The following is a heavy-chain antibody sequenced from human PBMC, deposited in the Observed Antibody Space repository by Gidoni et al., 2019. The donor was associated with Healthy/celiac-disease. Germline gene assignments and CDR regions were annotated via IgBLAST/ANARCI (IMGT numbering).Heavy chain of an antibody. V-gene: IGHV1-18*01. Sequence: QVQLVQSGAEVKKPGASVKVSCKASGYTFTRYGISWVRQAPGQGLEWMGWISAYNGNTNYAQKLQGRVTMTTDTSTSTAYMELRSLRSDDTAVYYCARDPERDFWSGYYTASHHMDVWGQGTTVTVSS. CDR2: ISAYNGNT. CDR1: GYTFTRYG. D-gene: IGHD3-3*01. J-gene: IGHJ6*02. CDR3: ARDPERDFWSGYYTASHHMDV.